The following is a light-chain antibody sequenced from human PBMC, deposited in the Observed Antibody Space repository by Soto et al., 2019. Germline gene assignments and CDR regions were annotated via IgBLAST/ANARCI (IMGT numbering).Light chain of an antibody. J-gene: IGKJ3*01. CDR1: QSLIHSDGNTY. CDR2: HVS. V-gene: IGKV2-30*02. CDR3: MHGRHWPYT. Sequence: DVVVTQSPLSLPVTLGQPASISCRSSQSLIHSDGNTYLHWFQQRPGQAPRLLIYHVSTRDSGVPDRFSGSGSGTDFTLEISRVEAEDVGVYYCMHGRHWPYTFGPGTTVDIK.